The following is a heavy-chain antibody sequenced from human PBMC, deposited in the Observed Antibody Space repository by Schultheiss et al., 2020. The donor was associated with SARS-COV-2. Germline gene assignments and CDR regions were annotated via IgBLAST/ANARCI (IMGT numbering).Heavy chain of an antibody. J-gene: IGHJ5*02. CDR3: ARPSGSYEDNWFDP. Sequence: GGSLRLSCAASGFTFSSYSMNWVRQAPGKGLEWVSYISSSSSYIYYADSVKGRFTISRDNAKNSLYLQMNSLRAEDTAVYYCARPSGSYEDNWFDPWGQGTLVTVSS. D-gene: IGHD1-26*01. CDR2: ISSSSSYI. CDR1: GFTFSSYS. V-gene: IGHV3-21*05.